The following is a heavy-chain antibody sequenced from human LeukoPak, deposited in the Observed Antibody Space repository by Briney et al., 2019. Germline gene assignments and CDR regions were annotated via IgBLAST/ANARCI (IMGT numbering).Heavy chain of an antibody. V-gene: IGHV3-7*01. D-gene: IGHD3-3*01. CDR1: GFTFSSYW. Sequence: GGSLRLSCAASGFTFSSYWMSWVRQAPGKGLEWVAHIKQDGSEKYYVDSVKGRFTISRDNAKNSLYLQMNSLRAEDTAVYYCARDGALYYDFWSGHNDAFDIWGQGTMVTVSS. CDR2: IKQDGSEK. J-gene: IGHJ3*02. CDR3: ARDGALYYDFWSGHNDAFDI.